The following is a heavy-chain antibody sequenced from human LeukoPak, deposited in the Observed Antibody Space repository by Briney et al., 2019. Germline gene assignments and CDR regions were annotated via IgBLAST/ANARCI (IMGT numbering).Heavy chain of an antibody. D-gene: IGHD5-12*01. Sequence: GGSLRLSCAASGFTFSSYGMSWVRQAPGEGLEWVSGISGSGGSTNYADSVKGRFTISRDNSKNTLYLQMNSLRAEDTAVYYCAKYSGYGWPCDYWGQGTLVTVSS. CDR2: ISGSGGST. V-gene: IGHV3-23*01. CDR1: GFTFSSYG. J-gene: IGHJ4*02. CDR3: AKYSGYGWPCDY.